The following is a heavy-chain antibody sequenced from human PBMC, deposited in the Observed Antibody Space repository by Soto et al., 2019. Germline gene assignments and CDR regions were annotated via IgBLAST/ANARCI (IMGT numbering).Heavy chain of an antibody. J-gene: IGHJ4*02. D-gene: IGHD2-2*01. CDR3: SFAPNWTYQLTRY. CDR2: IVPMNGSP. Sequence: QVQLVQSGAEVKKPGSSVRVSCKASGGMFYSSAINWVRQAPGQGLEWMGGIVPMNGSPKYAQEFLGRVTISADASATTAYMDLSGLKSEDTAVYSCSFAPNWTYQLTRYWGRVAQVTVSS. V-gene: IGHV1-69*01. CDR1: GGMFYSSA.